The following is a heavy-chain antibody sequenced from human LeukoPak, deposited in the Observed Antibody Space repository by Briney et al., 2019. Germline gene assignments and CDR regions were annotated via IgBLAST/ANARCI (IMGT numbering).Heavy chain of an antibody. CDR1: GGSISGYC. J-gene: IGHJ4*02. CDR2: MCHSGSS. Sequence: SETLSLTCTVTGGSISGYCWSWVRQPPGGGLQWIGYMCHSGSSSYNPSLNSRVTISVDTSKNQFSLRLTSVTAADTAVYYCARHSGSSPHYFDYWGQGTLVTVSS. CDR3: ARHSGSSPHYFDY. D-gene: IGHD1-26*01. V-gene: IGHV4-59*08.